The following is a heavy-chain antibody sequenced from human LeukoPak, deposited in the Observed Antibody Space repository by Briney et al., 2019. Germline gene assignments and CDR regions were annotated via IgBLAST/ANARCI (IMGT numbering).Heavy chain of an antibody. CDR3: ARVLFYSSGNKSNPVDY. CDR2: INTNSGGT. V-gene: IGHV1-2*02. CDR1: GYSFTGYY. J-gene: IGHJ4*02. Sequence: ASVKVSCKASGYSFTGYYIHWVRQAPGQGLEWMGWINTNSGGTNNAQKFQGRVTMTRDTSISTAYMELSRLRSDDTAVYYVARVLFYSSGNKSNPVDYWGQGTLVTVSS. D-gene: IGHD6-19*01.